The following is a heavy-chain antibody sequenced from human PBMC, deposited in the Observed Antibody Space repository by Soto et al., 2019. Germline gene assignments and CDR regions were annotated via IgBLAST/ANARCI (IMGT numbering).Heavy chain of an antibody. CDR2: ISGSGGST. V-gene: IGHV3-23*01. D-gene: IGHD3-10*01. J-gene: IGHJ3*02. Sequence: PGGSLRLSCAASGFTFSSYAMSWVRQAPGKGLEWVSAISGSGGSTYYADSVKGRFTISRDNSKNTLYLQMNSLRAEDTAVYYCAKVLYPRCYYGVGAFDIWGQGTMVTVSS. CDR1: GFTFSSYA. CDR3: AKVLYPRCYYGVGAFDI.